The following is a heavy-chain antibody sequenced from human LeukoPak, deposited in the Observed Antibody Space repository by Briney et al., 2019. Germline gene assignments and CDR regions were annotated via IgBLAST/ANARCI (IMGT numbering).Heavy chain of an antibody. D-gene: IGHD2/OR15-2a*01. V-gene: IGHV4-34*01. CDR3: ARGVTSALSYYDGLDV. CDR1: IGSFSGYY. CDR2: INHSGSR. J-gene: IGHJ6*02. Sequence: SSETLSLTCAVYIGSFSGYYWSWIRQTPGKGLEWIGEINHSGSRYYNPSLESRVTISVDPSKNQFSLNLHSVTAADTAVYYCARGVTSALSYYDGLDVWGQGTTVTVSS.